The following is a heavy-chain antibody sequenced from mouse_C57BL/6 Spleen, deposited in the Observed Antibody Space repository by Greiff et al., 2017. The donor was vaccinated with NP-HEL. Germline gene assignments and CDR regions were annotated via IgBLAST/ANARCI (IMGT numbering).Heavy chain of an antibody. CDR1: GYTFTSYW. CDR2: IDPSDSYT. J-gene: IGHJ4*01. CDR3: ARNPYYYAMDY. Sequence: QVQLKQPGAELVRPGTSVKLSCKASGYTFTSYWMHWVKQRPGQGLEWIGVIDPSDSYTNYNQKFKGKATLTVATSSSTAYMQLSSLTSEDSAVYYCARNPYYYAMDYWGQGTSVTVSS. V-gene: IGHV1-59*01.